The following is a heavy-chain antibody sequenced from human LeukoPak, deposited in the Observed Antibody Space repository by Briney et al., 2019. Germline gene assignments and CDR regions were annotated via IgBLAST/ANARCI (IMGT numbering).Heavy chain of an antibody. CDR1: GFTFSSYS. V-gene: IGHV3-21*01. D-gene: IGHD6-19*01. Sequence: PGGSLRLSCAASGFTFSSYSMNWVRQAPGKGLEWVSSINSSSSYIYYADSVKGRFTISRDNAKNSLYLQMNSLRAEDTAVYYCARNSEWLVVGCYYYYMDVWGKGTTVTVSS. J-gene: IGHJ6*03. CDR2: INSSSSYI. CDR3: ARNSEWLVVGCYYYYMDV.